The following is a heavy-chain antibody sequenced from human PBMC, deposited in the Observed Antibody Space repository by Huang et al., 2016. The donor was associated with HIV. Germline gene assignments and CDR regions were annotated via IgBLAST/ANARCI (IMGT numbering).Heavy chain of an antibody. V-gene: IGHV1-69*13. CDR2: IIPIFGTT. D-gene: IGHD5-12*01. J-gene: IGHJ4*02. CDR3: ARSGPRWGLATIWTLVY. CDR1: GGGSSSYA. Sequence: QVQLVQSGAEVKKPGSSVKLSCQSSGGGSSSYAISWVRQARGQGIEWGGGIIPIFGTTDYAPRFQGRVTITADESTNTAYIELSSLEYDDTALYYCARSGPRWGLATIWTLVYWGQGTLVTVSS.